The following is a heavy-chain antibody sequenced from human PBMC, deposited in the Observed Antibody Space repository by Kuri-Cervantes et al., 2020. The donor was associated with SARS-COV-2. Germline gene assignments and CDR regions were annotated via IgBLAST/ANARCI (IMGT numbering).Heavy chain of an antibody. V-gene: IGHV4-39*01. CDR2: IYYSGST. CDR3: AGHRVHVYLDY. Sequence: SETLSLTCTVSGGSISSSSYYWGWIRQPPGKGLEWIGSIYYSGSTYYNPSLKSRVTISVDTSKNQFSLKLSSVTAADTAVYYCAGHRVHVYLDYWGQGTLVTVSS. J-gene: IGHJ4*02. CDR1: GGSISSSSYY. D-gene: IGHD1-1*01.